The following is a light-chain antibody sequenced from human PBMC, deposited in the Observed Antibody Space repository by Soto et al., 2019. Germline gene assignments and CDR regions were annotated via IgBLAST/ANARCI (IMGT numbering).Light chain of an antibody. V-gene: IGKV3-20*01. Sequence: EIVLTQSPGTLSLSPGERATLSCRASQSVSSSYLAWYQQKPGQSPRLLIYGASSRATGIPDRFSGSGSGTDFPLTISRLEPEDVAVYYCQQYGSSLLFGQGTRLEIK. CDR3: QQYGSSLL. CDR2: GAS. CDR1: QSVSSSY. J-gene: IGKJ5*01.